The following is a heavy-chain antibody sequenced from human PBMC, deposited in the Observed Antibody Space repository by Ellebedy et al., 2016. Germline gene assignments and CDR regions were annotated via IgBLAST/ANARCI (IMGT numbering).Heavy chain of an antibody. Sequence: ASVKVSCKASGGTFSSYAISWVRQAPGQGLEWMGGIIPIFGTANYAQKFQGRVTITADESTSTAYMELSSLRSEDTAVYYCARDRGEFDGRVVVAAVLGYWGQGTLVTVSS. CDR2: IIPIFGTA. CDR3: ARDRGEFDGRVVVAAVLGY. J-gene: IGHJ4*02. CDR1: GGTFSSYA. V-gene: IGHV1-69*13. D-gene: IGHD2-15*01.